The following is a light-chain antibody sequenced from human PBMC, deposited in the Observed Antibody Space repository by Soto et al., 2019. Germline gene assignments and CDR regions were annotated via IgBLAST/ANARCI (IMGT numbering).Light chain of an antibody. V-gene: IGKV3-15*01. CDR1: RSVSSN. Sequence: EIVLTQSPGTLSLSPGETATLSCRASRSVSSNYLAWYQQRPGQAPRLLIYGASTRATGIPARFSGSGSGTEFTLTISSLQSEDFAVYYCQQYNNWPQTFGQGTKVDIK. CDR3: QQYNNWPQT. CDR2: GAS. J-gene: IGKJ1*01.